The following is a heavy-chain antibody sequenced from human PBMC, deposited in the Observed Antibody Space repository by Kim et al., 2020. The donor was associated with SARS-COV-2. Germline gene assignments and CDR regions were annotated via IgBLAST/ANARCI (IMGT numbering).Heavy chain of an antibody. J-gene: IGHJ4*02. CDR1: GFTFSSYW. V-gene: IGHV3-7*01. CDR3: ARDSERSSSWHDVLDY. Sequence: GGSLRLSCAASGFTFSSYWMTWVRQAPGKGLEWVANIKQDGSDKYYVGSVQGRFTISRDNAHNSVYLQMNSLRAEDTAVYYCARDSERSSSWHDVLDYWGQGTLVTVSS. D-gene: IGHD6-13*01. CDR2: IKQDGSDK.